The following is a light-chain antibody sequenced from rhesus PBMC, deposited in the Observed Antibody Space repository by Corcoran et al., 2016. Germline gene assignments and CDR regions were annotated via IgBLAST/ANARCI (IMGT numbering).Light chain of an antibody. Sequence: DIQMTQSPSSLSASVGDRVTITCRASENVKNYLNWYQQKPGKAPKLLIYKASTLPSGVPSRFSGSGSGTYDTFTISSLQPEDVATYYCQHGYGIPLTFGGGTKVELK. J-gene: IGKJ4*01. CDR3: QHGYGIPLT. CDR1: ENVKNY. CDR2: KAS. V-gene: IGKV1-74*01.